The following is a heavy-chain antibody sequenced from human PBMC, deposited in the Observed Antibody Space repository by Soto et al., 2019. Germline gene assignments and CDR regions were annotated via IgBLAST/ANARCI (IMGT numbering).Heavy chain of an antibody. CDR1: GYAFTTYG. J-gene: IGHJ4*02. D-gene: IGHD1-1*01. CDR3: SRGGYGDY. CDR2: ISAHNGNT. Sequence: QVHLVQSGAEVKKPGASVKVSCKGSGYAFTTYGITWVRQAPGQGLEWMGWISAHNGNTNYAQKLQGRVTVTRDPSTSTAYMELRSLRSEDPAVYDSSRGGYGDYWGQGALVTVSS. V-gene: IGHV1-18*01.